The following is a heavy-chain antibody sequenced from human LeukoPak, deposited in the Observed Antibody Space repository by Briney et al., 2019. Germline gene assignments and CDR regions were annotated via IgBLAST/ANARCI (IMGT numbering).Heavy chain of an antibody. D-gene: IGHD2-2*02. V-gene: IGHV3-23*01. Sequence: GGSLRLSCAASGFTFSSYAMSWVRQAPGKGLEWVSAISGSGGSTYYADSVKGRFTISRDNSKNTLYLQMNSLRAEDTAVYYCAKVQDIVVVPAAIVDYWGQGTLVTVSS. CDR3: AKVQDIVVVPAAIVDY. CDR1: GFTFSSYA. CDR2: ISGSGGST. J-gene: IGHJ4*02.